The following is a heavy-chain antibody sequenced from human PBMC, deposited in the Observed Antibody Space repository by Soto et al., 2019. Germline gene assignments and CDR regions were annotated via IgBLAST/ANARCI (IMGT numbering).Heavy chain of an antibody. J-gene: IGHJ4*02. CDR2: MNPNSGNT. D-gene: IGHD3-22*01. CDR1: GYTFTSYD. V-gene: IGHV1-8*01. CDR3: ARGGYYYDSSAYYRPFDY. Sequence: QVQLVQSGAEVKKPGASVKVSCKASGYTFTSYDINWVRQATGQGLEWMGWMNPNSGNTGYAQKFQGRVTMTRSTSISTAYMELSSLRSDDTAVYYCARGGYYYDSSAYYRPFDYWGQGTLVTVSS.